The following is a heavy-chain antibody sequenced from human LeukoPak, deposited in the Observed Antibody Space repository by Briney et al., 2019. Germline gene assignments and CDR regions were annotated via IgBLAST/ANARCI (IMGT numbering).Heavy chain of an antibody. J-gene: IGHJ4*02. D-gene: IGHD3-3*01. CDR2: IYYSGGT. V-gene: IGHV4-59*01. CDR3: ARARGDFWSDYYFDY. CDR1: GGSISSYY. Sequence: SETLSLTCTVSGGSISSYYWSWIRQPPGKGLEWIGYIYYSGGTNYNPSLKSRVTISVDTSKNQFSLKLSSVTAADTAVYYCARARGDFWSDYYFDYWGQGTLVTVSS.